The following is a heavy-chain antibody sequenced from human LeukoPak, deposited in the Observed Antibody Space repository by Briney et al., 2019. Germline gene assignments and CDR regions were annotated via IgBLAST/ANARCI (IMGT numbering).Heavy chain of an antibody. D-gene: IGHD1-26*01. CDR1: GFTFSSYG. J-gene: IGHJ4*02. CDR3: AKNSGSLDY. V-gene: IGHV3-30*18. CDR2: ISYDGSNK. Sequence: GGSLRLSCAASGFTFSSYGMHWARQAPGKGLEWVAVISYDGSNKYYADSVKGRFTISRDNSKNTLYLQMNSLRAEDTAVYYCAKNSGSLDYWGQGTLVTVSS.